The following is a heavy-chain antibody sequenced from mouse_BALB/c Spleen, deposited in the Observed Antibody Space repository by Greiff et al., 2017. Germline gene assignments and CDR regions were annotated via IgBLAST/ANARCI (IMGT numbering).Heavy chain of an antibody. D-gene: IGHD2-1*01. V-gene: IGHV1S22*01. CDR2: IYPGSGST. CDR1: GYTFTSYW. CDR3: TRRGNYGDYFDY. Sequence: LQQPGSELVRPGASVKLSCKASGYTFTSYWMHWVKQRPGQGLEWIGNIYPGSGSTNYDEKFKSKATLTVDTSSSTAYMQLSSLTSEDSAVYDCTRRGNYGDYFDYWGQGTTLTVSS. J-gene: IGHJ2*01.